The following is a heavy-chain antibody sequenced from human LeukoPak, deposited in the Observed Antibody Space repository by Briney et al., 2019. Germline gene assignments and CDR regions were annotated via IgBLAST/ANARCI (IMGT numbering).Heavy chain of an antibody. Sequence: PSETLSLTCTVSGGSISSGGYYWSWIRQHPGKGLEWIGYIYYRGSTYYNPSLKSRVTISVDTSKNQFSLKLSSVTAADTAVYYCARDRGPYSGYDSYYFDYWGQGTLVTVSS. CDR1: GGSISSGGYY. V-gene: IGHV4-31*03. CDR3: ARDRGPYSGYDSYYFDY. J-gene: IGHJ4*02. CDR2: IYYRGST. D-gene: IGHD5-12*01.